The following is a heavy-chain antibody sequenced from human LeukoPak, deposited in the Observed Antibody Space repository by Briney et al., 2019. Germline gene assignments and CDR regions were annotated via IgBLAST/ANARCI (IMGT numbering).Heavy chain of an antibody. Sequence: SETLSLTCTVSGGSISNKYWSWLRQPPGKGLEWIGYTYYSGSTNYNPSLKSRVTIPVDTSKNQFSLKLSSVTAADTAVYYCARHRPYCSSTSCYGLYYYMDVWGKGTTVTVSS. CDR2: TYYSGST. D-gene: IGHD2-2*01. CDR3: ARHRPYCSSTSCYGLYYYMDV. V-gene: IGHV4-59*08. CDR1: GGSISNKY. J-gene: IGHJ6*03.